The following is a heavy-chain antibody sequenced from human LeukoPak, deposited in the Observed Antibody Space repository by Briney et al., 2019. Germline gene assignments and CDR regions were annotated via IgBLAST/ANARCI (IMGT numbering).Heavy chain of an antibody. CDR3: AKDYGGYLFDY. Sequence: GGSLRLSCAASGFTFSNAWMSWVRQAPGKGLEWVSAITDSGIGTHYADSVMGRFTISRDNSKNTLYLQMNSLRAEDTAVYYCAKDYGGYLFDYWGQGTLVTVSS. CDR1: GFTFSNAW. CDR2: ITDSGIGT. J-gene: IGHJ4*02. V-gene: IGHV3-23*01. D-gene: IGHD4-23*01.